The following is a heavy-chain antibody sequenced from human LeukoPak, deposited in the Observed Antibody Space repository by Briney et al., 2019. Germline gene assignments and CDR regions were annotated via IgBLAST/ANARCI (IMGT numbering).Heavy chain of an antibody. CDR2: INSDGSST. D-gene: IGHD6-13*01. V-gene: IGHV3-74*01. J-gene: IGHJ5*02. CDR3: ARALIAAAGYRP. Sequence: PGGSLRLSCAASGFTFSSYWMHWVRQAPGKGLVWVSRINSDGSSTSYADSVKGRFTISRDNAKNTPYLQMNSLRAEDTAVYYCARALIAAAGYRPWGQGTLVTVSS. CDR1: GFTFSSYW.